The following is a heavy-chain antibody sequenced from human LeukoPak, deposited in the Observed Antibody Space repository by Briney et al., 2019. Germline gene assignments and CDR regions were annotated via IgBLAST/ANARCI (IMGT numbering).Heavy chain of an antibody. CDR2: TYYRSNWYN. V-gene: IGHV6-1*01. J-gene: IGHJ4*02. CDR1: GDSVPINSSA. CDR3: ARDRGYSYGYDY. Sequence: SQTLSLTFAFSGDSVPINSSALNWIRQSPSRGLEWLGRTYYRSNWYNDYAVFVKSLITSNQDTSKIQFYLQLHSVNPEDTAVYYCARDRGYSYGYDYWGQGTLVTVSS. D-gene: IGHD5-18*01.